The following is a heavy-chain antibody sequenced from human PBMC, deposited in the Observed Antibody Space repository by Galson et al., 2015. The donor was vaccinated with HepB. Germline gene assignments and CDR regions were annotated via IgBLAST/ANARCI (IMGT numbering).Heavy chain of an antibody. CDR1: GYTFSSYS. CDR2: INTYNRHT. CDR3: ARGGPGVAVGATRNNWFGP. J-gene: IGHJ5*02. V-gene: IGHV1-18*01. Sequence: SVKVSCKASGYTFSSYSITWVRQAPGQGLEWMGWINTYNRHTDYAQKFQGRVTMTTDTSTSTVYMELRSLRSADTAVYYCARGGPGVAVGATRNNWFGPWGQGTLVTVSS. D-gene: IGHD2-15*01.